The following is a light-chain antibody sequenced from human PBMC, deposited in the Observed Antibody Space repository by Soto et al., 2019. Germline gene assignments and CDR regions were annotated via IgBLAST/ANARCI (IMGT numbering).Light chain of an antibody. CDR2: EVS. CDR1: SSDVGAYNY. V-gene: IGLV2-8*01. CDR3: SSYAGSNNLI. Sequence: SALTQPPSASGSPGQSVTLSCTGTSSDVGAYNYVSWYQQHPGKAPKLVIYEVSKRPSGVPDRFSGSQSGNTASLTVSGLQTDDEADYYCSSYAGSNNLIFGGGTKVTVL. J-gene: IGLJ2*01.